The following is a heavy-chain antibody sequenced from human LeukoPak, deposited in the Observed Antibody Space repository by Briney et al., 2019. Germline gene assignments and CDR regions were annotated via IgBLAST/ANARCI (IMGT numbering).Heavy chain of an antibody. V-gene: IGHV4-59*08. CDR1: GGSISSYY. CDR3: ARRWYCGSYAPLLDY. CDR2: IYYSGST. Sequence: SETLSLTCTVSGGSISSYYWSWSRQPPGKGLEWIGYIYYSGSTNYNPSLKSRVTISVDTSKNQFSLKLSSVTAADTAVYYCARRWYCGSYAPLLDYWGPGTLVTVSS. J-gene: IGHJ4*02. D-gene: IGHD1-26*01.